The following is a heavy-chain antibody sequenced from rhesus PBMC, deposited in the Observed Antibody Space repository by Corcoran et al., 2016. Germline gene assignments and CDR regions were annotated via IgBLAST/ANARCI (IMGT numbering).Heavy chain of an antibody. CDR3: AGIYYDSGYYFDY. V-gene: IGHV3S5*01. D-gene: IGHD3-28*01. CDR1: GFTFSSYG. CDR2: ISKGGGST. J-gene: IGHJ4*01. Sequence: EVQLVESGGGLVQPGGSLRVSCAASGFTFSSYGMSWVRQAPGKGLEWVSYISKGGGSTYYADSVKGRFTISRDNSKNTLSLQMNSLRAEDTAVYYCAGIYYDSGYYFDYWGQGVLVTVSS.